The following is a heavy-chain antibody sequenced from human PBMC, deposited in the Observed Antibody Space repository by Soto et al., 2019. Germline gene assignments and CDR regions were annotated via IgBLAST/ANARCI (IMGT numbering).Heavy chain of an antibody. J-gene: IGHJ4*02. Sequence: GASVKVSCKASGFTFTSSAVQWVRQARGQRLEWIGWIVVGSGTANYAQKFQGRVTITADESTSTAYMELSSLRSEDTAVYYCAREYYGSGSFDYWGQGTLVTVSS. D-gene: IGHD3-10*01. V-gene: IGHV1-58*01. CDR2: IVVGSGTA. CDR1: GFTFTSSA. CDR3: AREYYGSGSFDY.